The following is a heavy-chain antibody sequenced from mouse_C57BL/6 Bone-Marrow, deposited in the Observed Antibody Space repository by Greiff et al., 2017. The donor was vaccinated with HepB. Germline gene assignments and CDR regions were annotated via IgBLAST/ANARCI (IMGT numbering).Heavy chain of an antibody. J-gene: IGHJ3*01. D-gene: IGHD1-1*01. V-gene: IGHV1-61*01. CDR3: ARDYYYGSSYEGAY. CDR2: IYPSDSET. Sequence: QVQLQQSGAELVRPGSSVKLSCKASGYTFTSYWMDWVKQRPGQGLEWIGNIYPSDSETHYNQKFKDKATLTVDKSSSTAYMQLSSLTSEDSAVYYCARDYYYGSSYEGAYWGQGTLVTVSA. CDR1: GYTFTSYW.